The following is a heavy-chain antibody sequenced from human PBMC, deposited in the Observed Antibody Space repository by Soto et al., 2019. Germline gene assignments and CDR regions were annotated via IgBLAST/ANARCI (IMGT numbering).Heavy chain of an antibody. J-gene: IGHJ4*02. D-gene: IGHD3-22*01. CDR2: ISTNGGST. CDR1: GFTFSIYA. V-gene: IGHV3-64D*06. CDR3: VKGEYYYDSSGYYPFDY. Sequence: GGSLRLSCSASGFTFSIYAMHWVRQAPGKGLEYVSSISTNGGSTDYADSVKGRFTISRDNSKNTVYRQMSSLRVEDTAVYYCVKGEYYYDSSGYYPFDYWGQGTLVTVSS.